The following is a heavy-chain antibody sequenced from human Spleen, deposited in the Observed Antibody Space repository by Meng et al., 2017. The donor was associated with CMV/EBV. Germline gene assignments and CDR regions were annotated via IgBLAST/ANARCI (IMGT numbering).Heavy chain of an antibody. CDR3: ARDRWNYGNPYFDY. CDR1: GYPVANYG. D-gene: IGHD1-7*01. V-gene: IGHV1-18*01. J-gene: IGHJ4*02. CDR2: ISAYNGNT. Sequence: KAYGYPVANYGIGWERQAPGQGLEWMRCISAYNGNTNYAQDFQGRDTMTTDTHTTTAYMELRSLRSDDTAVYYCARDRWNYGNPYFDYWGQGTLVTVSS.